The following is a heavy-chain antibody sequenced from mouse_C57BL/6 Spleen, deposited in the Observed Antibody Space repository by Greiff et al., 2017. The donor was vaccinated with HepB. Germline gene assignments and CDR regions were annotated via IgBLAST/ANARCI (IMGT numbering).Heavy chain of an antibody. D-gene: IGHD2-5*01. J-gene: IGHJ3*01. CDR2: IYPGSGST. CDR1: GYTFTSYW. Sequence: QVQLQQPGAELVKPGASVKMSCKASGYTFTSYWITWVKQRPGQGLEWIGDIYPGSGSTNYNEKFKSKATLTVDTSSSTAYMQLSSLTSEDSAVYYGAREGFGPYSNYDWFAYWGQGTLVTVSA. V-gene: IGHV1-55*01. CDR3: AREGFGPYSNYDWFAY.